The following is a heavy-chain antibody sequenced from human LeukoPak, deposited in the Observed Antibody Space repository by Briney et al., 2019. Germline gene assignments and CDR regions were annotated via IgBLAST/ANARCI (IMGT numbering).Heavy chain of an antibody. D-gene: IGHD3-16*02. Sequence: SETLSLTCTVSGGSISSSSYYWGWIRQPPGKGLEWIGSIYYSGSTYYNPSLKSRVTISVDTSKNQFSLKLSSVTAADTAVYYCARIYRRGPEFFDYWGQGTLVTVSS. CDR2: IYYSGST. V-gene: IGHV4-39*07. J-gene: IGHJ4*02. CDR3: ARIYRRGPEFFDY. CDR1: GGSISSSSYY.